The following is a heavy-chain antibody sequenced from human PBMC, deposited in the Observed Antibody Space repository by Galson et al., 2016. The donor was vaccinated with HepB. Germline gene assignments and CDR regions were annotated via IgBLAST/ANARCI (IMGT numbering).Heavy chain of an antibody. CDR3: AHSDWGSNAFDI. J-gene: IGHJ3*02. D-gene: IGHD7-27*01. Sequence: PALVKPTQTLTLTCTFSGFSLTTSGVGVGWIRQPPGKALEWPALTYWDDDKRYSPSLESRLTINKDTSKNQVVLILTNVDPVDTATYYCAHSDWGSNAFDIWGQATMVTVSS. CDR2: TYWDDDK. CDR1: GFSLTTSGVG. V-gene: IGHV2-5*02.